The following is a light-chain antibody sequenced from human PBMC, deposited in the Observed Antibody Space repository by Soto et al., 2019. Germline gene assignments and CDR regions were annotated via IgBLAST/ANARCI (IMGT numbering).Light chain of an antibody. Sequence: VLPKSQGTISLSPGSISSLSCLSIDLVGSNYLSWSREKPGLAPRLLVYGPSTRATGIPDRFSGSGSGTEFTLTITRLDPEDFAVYFCQQYGPSPTFGQGTKVDIK. CDR2: GPS. J-gene: IGKJ1*01. CDR1: DLVGSNY. CDR3: QQYGPSPT. V-gene: IGKV3-20*01.